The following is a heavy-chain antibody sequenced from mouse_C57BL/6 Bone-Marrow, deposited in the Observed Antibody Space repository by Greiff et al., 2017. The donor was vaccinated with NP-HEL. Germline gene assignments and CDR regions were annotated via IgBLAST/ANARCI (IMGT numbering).Heavy chain of an antibody. CDR2: FYPGSGSI. J-gene: IGHJ3*01. D-gene: IGHD2-1*01. CDR1: GYTFTEYT. Sequence: VHLVESGAELVKPGASVKLSCKASGYTFTEYTIHWVKQRSGQGLEWIGWFYPGSGSIKYNEKFKDKATLTADKSSSTVYMELSRLTSEDSAVYFCARHEGRIYYGNYGFAYWGQGTLVTVSA. V-gene: IGHV1-62-2*01. CDR3: ARHEGRIYYGNYGFAY.